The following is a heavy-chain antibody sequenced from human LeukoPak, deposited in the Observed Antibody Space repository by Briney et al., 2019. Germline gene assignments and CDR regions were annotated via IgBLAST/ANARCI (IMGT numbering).Heavy chain of an antibody. CDR2: IYYSGST. D-gene: IGHD3-10*02. J-gene: IGHJ6*03. Sequence: PSETLSLTCTVSGGSTSSSNYYWNWIRQPAGKGLEWIGYIYYSGSTNYNPSLKSRVTISVDPSKNQFSLKLSSVTAADTAVYYCARVMLDYYYYMDVWGKGTTVTVSS. V-gene: IGHV4-61*10. CDR1: GGSTSSSNYY. CDR3: ARVMLDYYYYMDV.